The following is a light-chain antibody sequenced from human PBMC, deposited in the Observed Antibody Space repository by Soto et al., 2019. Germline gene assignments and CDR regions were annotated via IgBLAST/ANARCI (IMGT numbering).Light chain of an antibody. Sequence: DIQMTQSPSTVSASVGDRVTITCRASESISTWLAWYQQKPGQAPKLLIYDASISDSGVPSRFSGSGSGTEFTLTVSNLQPDDSATCYCQQYHSLWAFGQGTKVEIK. J-gene: IGKJ1*01. CDR2: DAS. CDR1: ESISTW. V-gene: IGKV1-5*01. CDR3: QQYHSLWA.